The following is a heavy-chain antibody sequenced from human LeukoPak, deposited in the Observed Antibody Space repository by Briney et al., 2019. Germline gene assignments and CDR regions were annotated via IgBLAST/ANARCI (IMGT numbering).Heavy chain of an antibody. Sequence: GGSMILSCAASGFTFSNYAMHGVRQAPDKGLEWVSLISSGGTYEYYADSVKGRFTISRDNYKNTLYLQLNSLRAEDTAVYFCARDSTYYYDSGSSGPHYFDNWGQGTLVTVSS. D-gene: IGHD3-10*01. CDR1: GFTFSNYA. CDR3: ARDSTYYYDSGSSGPHYFDN. V-gene: IGHV3-30*01. J-gene: IGHJ4*02. CDR2: ISSGGTYE.